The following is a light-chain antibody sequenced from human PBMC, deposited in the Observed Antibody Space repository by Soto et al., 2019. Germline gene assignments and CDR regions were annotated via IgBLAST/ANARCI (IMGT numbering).Light chain of an antibody. CDR2: KAS. CDR1: QTISSW. Sequence: DVQMTQSPSTLSGSVGDRVTITCRASQTISSWLAWYQQKPGKAPKLLIYKASTLKSGVPSRFSGSGSGTEFTLTISRLEPEDFAVYYCQQYGSPSITFGQGTRLEIK. CDR3: QQYGSPSIT. J-gene: IGKJ5*01. V-gene: IGKV1-5*03.